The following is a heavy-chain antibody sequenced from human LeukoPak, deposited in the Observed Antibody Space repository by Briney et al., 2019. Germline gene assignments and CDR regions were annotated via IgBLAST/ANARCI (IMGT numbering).Heavy chain of an antibody. CDR3: ALAPNSNWFDF. D-gene: IGHD2-8*01. V-gene: IGHV4-59*03. Sequence: SETLSLTCTVSGGSMSPYHWGRIRQPPGKGLEWTGYIYYSGSSVYNPSLKSRGTISIDTSRRQFFLKLNSVTAADTAVYFCALAPNSNWFDFWGPGTLVTVSS. J-gene: IGHJ5*01. CDR1: GGSMSPYH. CDR2: IYYSGSS.